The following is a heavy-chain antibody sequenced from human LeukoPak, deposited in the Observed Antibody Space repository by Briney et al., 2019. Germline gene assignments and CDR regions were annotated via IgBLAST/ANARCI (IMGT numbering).Heavy chain of an antibody. CDR1: GFVFSIYT. CDR3: VKDFGRVRGTPDS. CDR2: ISGSGNGGSI. D-gene: IGHD2/OR15-2a*01. J-gene: IGHJ4*02. Sequence: PGGSLRLSCSASGFVFSIYTMYWGRQAPGKGPEYVSAISGSGNGGSIYYADSVKGRFTISRDDSKSIVYLQMNGLRSEDTAVYYCVKDFGRVRGTPDSWGQGTLVTVSS. V-gene: IGHV3-64D*06.